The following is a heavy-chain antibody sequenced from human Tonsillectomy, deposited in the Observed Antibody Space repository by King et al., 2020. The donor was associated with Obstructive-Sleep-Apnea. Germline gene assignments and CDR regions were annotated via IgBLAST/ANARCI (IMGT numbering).Heavy chain of an antibody. Sequence: VQLQESGPGLVKPSETLSLTCTVSGGSISRYYWNWIRQPPGRGLEWSGYIYSSGSTNYNPSLKSRVTISLETSKSQFSLKLRFVTAADTAVYYCARDSYGDYLDYWGQGTLVTVSS. V-gene: IGHV4-59*01. J-gene: IGHJ4*02. CDR1: GGSISRYY. CDR3: ARDSYGDYLDY. D-gene: IGHD4-17*01. CDR2: IYSSGST.